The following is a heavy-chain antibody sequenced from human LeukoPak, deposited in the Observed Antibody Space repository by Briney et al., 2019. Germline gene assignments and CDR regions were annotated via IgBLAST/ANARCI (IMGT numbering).Heavy chain of an antibody. CDR1: GFTFTSSA. D-gene: IGHD3-3*01. CDR2: IVVGSGNT. J-gene: IGHJ2*01. CDR3: ARGLPTYYDFWSGYPPGL. Sequence: GTSVKVSCKASGFTFTSSAMQWVRQARGQRLEWIGWIVVGSGNTNYAQRFQGRVTMTRDTSTTTVYMELFSLRSEDTAVYYCARGLPTYYDFWSGYPPGLWGRGSLIIVSS. V-gene: IGHV1-58*02.